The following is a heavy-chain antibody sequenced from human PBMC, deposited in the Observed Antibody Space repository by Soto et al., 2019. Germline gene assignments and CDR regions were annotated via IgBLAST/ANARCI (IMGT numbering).Heavy chain of an antibody. CDR1: GFTFSAFG. J-gene: IGHJ6*02. CDR3: AKDFKVSGGHYGSLNYYYGMDV. D-gene: IGHD3-10*01. CDR2: ISYDGILK. Sequence: QVHLVESGGGVVQPGGSLRLACAASGFTFSAFGMHWVRQAPGKGLEWVAIISYDGILKYYADSVKGRFTISRDTSKGALYLKMNSLRPEDTAVYYCAKDFKVSGGHYGSLNYYYGMDVWGQGTTVTVSS. V-gene: IGHV3-30*18.